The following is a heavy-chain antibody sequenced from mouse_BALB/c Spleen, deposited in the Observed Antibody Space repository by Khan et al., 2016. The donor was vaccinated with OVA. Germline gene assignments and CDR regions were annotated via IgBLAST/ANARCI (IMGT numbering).Heavy chain of an antibody. Sequence: QVRLQQSGAELAKPGASVQMSCKASGYTFTTYWMHWVKQRPGQGLEWIGYINPTSGYTDYSENFKDKATLSADKSSSTAYMQLSRLTSEDSAVYYCTRDRIDYWGQGTTLTVSP. CDR1: GYTFTTYW. J-gene: IGHJ2*01. CDR2: INPTSGYT. V-gene: IGHV1-7*01. CDR3: TRDRIDY.